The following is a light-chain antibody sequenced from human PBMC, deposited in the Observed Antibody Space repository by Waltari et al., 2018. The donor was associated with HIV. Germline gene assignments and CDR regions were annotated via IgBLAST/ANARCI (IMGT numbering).Light chain of an antibody. CDR2: DVS. V-gene: IGLV2-23*02. J-gene: IGLJ1*01. Sequence: QSPLTQPASVSGSPGQTIPISCTGTSRDVGSYNYVFWYQQHPGKAPRLMIDDVSKRPSGVSNRFSGSKSGNTASLTISGLQAEDEADYYCCSYAGSSTYVFGTGTKVTVL. CDR1: SRDVGSYNY. CDR3: CSYAGSSTYV.